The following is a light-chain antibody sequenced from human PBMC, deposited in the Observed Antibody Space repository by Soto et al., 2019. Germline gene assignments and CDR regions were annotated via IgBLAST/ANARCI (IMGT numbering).Light chain of an antibody. J-gene: IGKJ4*01. Sequence: EIVLTQYPATLSLSPGERATLSCRASQSVSSFVAWYQQRSGQPPRLLIYDVSQRATGSPNRFSGSGSGTDFNLNLSSLEHEDVAVYDCQQRSNGPLTFGGGTKVDIK. CDR3: QQRSNGPLT. V-gene: IGKV3-11*01. CDR1: QSVSSF. CDR2: DVS.